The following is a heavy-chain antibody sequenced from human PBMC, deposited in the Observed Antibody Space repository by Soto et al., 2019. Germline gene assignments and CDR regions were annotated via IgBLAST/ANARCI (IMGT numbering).Heavy chain of an antibody. V-gene: IGHV3-64*07. J-gene: IGHJ4*02. D-gene: IGHD6-13*01. CDR1: GFTFSNFA. CDR2: ISSTGASI. Sequence: EVQLAESGGGLVQPGGSLRLSCAASGFTFSNFAVHWVRQAPGKGPEFVSGISSTGASIFYADSVKGRVTISRDNSKNTVNLQMGSLKPEDPAVYYCARARIGAAGTKYYFDYWGRGTLVTVSS. CDR3: ARARIGAAGTKYYFDY.